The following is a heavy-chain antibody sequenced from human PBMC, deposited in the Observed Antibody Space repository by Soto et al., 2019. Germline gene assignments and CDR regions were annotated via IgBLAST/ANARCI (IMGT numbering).Heavy chain of an antibody. V-gene: IGHV3-30*18. CDR2: ISYDGSNK. Sequence: QVQLVESGGGVVQPGRSLRLSCAASGFTFSSYGMHWVRQAPGKGLEWVAVISYDGSNKYYADSVKGRFTISRDNSKNTLYLQMNSLRAEETAVYYCAKDVLRFLEWLAFYGMDVWGQGTKVTVSS. J-gene: IGHJ6*02. CDR3: AKDVLRFLEWLAFYGMDV. D-gene: IGHD3-3*01. CDR1: GFTFSSYG.